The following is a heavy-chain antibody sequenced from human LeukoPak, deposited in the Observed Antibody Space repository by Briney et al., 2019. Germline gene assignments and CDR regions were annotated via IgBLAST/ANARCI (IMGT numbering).Heavy chain of an antibody. CDR2: INPNTDST. J-gene: IGHJ4*02. CDR3: ARDLSGWGNSIY. CDR1: GYTFIYYY. Sequence: ASVKVSCKASGYTFIYYYLHWVRQAPGQGLVWMGQINPNTDSTNCARMFQGRVTMTADTSTSTVYMELNSLTSDDTAVYYCARDLSGWGNSIYWGQGTPVTVS. V-gene: IGHV1-46*01. D-gene: IGHD2/OR15-2a*01.